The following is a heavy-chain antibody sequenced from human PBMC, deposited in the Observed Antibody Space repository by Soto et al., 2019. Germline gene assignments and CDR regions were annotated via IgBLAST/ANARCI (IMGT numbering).Heavy chain of an antibody. J-gene: IGHJ6*02. CDR1: GGSISSHY. Sequence: PSETLSLTCTVSGGSISSHYWSWIRQPPGKGLEWIGYIYYSGSTNYNPSLKSRVTISVDTSKNQFSLKPSSVTAADTAVYYCAREGHDFWSGLPDGMDVWGQGTTVTVSS. CDR2: IYYSGST. CDR3: AREGHDFWSGLPDGMDV. D-gene: IGHD3-3*01. V-gene: IGHV4-59*11.